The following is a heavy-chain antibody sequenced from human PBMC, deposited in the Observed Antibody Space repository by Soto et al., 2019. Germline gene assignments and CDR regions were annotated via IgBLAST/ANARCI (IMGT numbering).Heavy chain of an antibody. D-gene: IGHD2-2*01. V-gene: IGHV3-48*01. J-gene: IGHJ6*03. CDR2: ISSSSSNI. CDR1: GFTFNSYG. Sequence: EVQLVESGGGLVQPGGSLRLSCAASGFTFNSYGMYWVRQAPGKGLEWVSYISSSSSNIYYADSVKGRFTISRDNARNSLYLLMDSLRAEDTAIYYCARDPRRCTSTSCYHGYYYYYMDVWGKGTTVTVSS. CDR3: ARDPRRCTSTSCYHGYYYYYMDV.